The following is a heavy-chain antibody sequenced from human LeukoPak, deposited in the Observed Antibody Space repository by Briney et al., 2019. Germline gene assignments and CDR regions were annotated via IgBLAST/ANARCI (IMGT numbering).Heavy chain of an antibody. CDR1: EYTFTDHF. Sequence: ASVKVSCKASEYTFTDHFLHWVRQAPGQGLQWLGWINPYSGLTSFAQNFRGRLTLTRDTSIRTCYMELTSLRSDDTAVYFCARARQLAFDVFDPWGHGTLVTVSS. CDR3: ARARQLAFDVFDP. D-gene: IGHD1-1*01. CDR2: INPYSGLT. V-gene: IGHV1-2*02. J-gene: IGHJ3*01.